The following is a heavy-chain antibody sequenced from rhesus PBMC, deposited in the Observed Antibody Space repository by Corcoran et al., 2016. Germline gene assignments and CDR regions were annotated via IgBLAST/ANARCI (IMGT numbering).Heavy chain of an antibody. CDR3: AIGIIVGRDY. Sequence: EVQLMQSGAEVKKPGASVKISCKASGYTFTDYYLHWVRQAPGKWLEWMGRVDPEDGEVVHAQKFQDKVTMTADTSTDTAYMELSSLRSEDTAVYYCAIGIIVGRDYWGQGVLVTVSS. CDR1: GYTFTDYY. V-gene: IGHV1-111*02. CDR2: VDPEDGEV. D-gene: IGHD6-13*01. J-gene: IGHJ4*01.